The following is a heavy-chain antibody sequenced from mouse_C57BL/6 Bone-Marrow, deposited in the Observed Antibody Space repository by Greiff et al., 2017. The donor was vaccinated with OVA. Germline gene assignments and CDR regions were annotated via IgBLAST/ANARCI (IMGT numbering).Heavy chain of an antibody. CDR2: IWSGGST. V-gene: IGHV2-2*01. CDR3: APDDYGDD. CDR1: GFSLTSYG. Sequence: VQLVESGPGLVQPSQSLSITCTASGFSLTSYGVHWVRQSPGKGLEWLGVIWSGGSTDYNAAFISRLSISKDNSKSQVFFKMNSLQADDTAIYYCAPDDYGDDWGQGTTLTVSS. J-gene: IGHJ2*01.